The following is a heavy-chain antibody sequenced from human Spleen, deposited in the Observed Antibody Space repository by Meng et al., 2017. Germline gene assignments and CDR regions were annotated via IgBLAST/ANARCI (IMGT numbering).Heavy chain of an antibody. CDR1: GYNFTGYY. D-gene: IGHD3-10*01. V-gene: IGHV1-2*02. J-gene: IGHJ4*02. CDR3: MRGRGAY. CDR2: INPNNGGT. Sequence: ASVKVSCKASGYNFTGYYMYWVRQTPGQGLELMGWINPNNGGTNSAQKFQGRVTMTTDTSISTAYMELSRLRSDDTAVYYCMRGRGAYWGQGTLVTVSS.